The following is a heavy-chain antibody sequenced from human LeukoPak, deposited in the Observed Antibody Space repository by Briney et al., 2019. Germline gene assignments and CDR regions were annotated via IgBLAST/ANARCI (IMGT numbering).Heavy chain of an antibody. CDR3: ARDLTYDSSGYPGGFDY. D-gene: IGHD3-22*01. CDR2: ISSSGSTI. J-gene: IGHJ4*02. CDR1: GFTFSDYY. V-gene: IGHV3-11*01. Sequence: GGSLRLSCAASGFTFSDYYMSWLRQAPGKGLEWVSYISSSGSTIYYADSVKGRFTISRDNAKNSLYLQMNSLRAEDTAVYYCARDLTYDSSGYPGGFDYWGQGTLVTVSS.